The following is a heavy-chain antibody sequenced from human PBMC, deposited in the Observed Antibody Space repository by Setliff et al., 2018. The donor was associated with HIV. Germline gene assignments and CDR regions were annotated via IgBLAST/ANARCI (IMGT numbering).Heavy chain of an antibody. Sequence: SETLSLTCTVSGGFIRTGAYYWGWIRQPPGKGLEWIGSIYYDGRTFYKPSLKSRLTISVDTSKNQFSLSLNSVTAADTAVYFCARGGAVSADFDSWGQGTLVTVSS. CDR2: IYYDGRT. J-gene: IGHJ5*01. CDR1: GGFIRTGAYY. D-gene: IGHD3-16*01. V-gene: IGHV4-39*07. CDR3: ARGGAVSADFDS.